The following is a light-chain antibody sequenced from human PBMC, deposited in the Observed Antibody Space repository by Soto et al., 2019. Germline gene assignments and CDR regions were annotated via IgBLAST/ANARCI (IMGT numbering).Light chain of an antibody. CDR3: CSYAGSYTYV. CDR1: NSDVGTFYF. J-gene: IGLJ1*01. Sequence: QSALTQPRSVSGSPGQSVTISCTGTNSDVGTFYFVSWYQQYPDKGPKLIIYDVTERPSGVPDRFSGSKSGNTASLTTSGLQAEDEADYYCCSYAGSYTYVFGSGTKLTVL. V-gene: IGLV2-11*01. CDR2: DVT.